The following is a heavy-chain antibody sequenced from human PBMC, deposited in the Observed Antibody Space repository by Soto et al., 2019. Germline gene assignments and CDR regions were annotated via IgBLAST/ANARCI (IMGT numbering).Heavy chain of an antibody. Sequence: ASVKVSCKACGYTFTSYGISWVRQAPGQGLEWMGWINAGNGNTKYSQKFQGRVTITRDTSASTAYMELSSLRSEDTAVYYCARVGILGYCSGGSCNTYFDYWGQGTLVTVSS. CDR1: GYTFTSYG. CDR2: INAGNGNT. CDR3: ARVGILGYCSGGSCNTYFDY. V-gene: IGHV1-3*01. D-gene: IGHD2-15*01. J-gene: IGHJ4*02.